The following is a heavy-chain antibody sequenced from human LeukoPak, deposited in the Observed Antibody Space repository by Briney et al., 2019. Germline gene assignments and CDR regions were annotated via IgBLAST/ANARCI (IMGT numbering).Heavy chain of an antibody. CDR2: MHNGVHT. CDR1: GDSISSYF. V-gene: IGHV4-59*01. J-gene: IGHJ4*02. CDR3: AATIKRDYGDTNLDY. Sequence: SETLSLTCAVPGDSISSYFWSWIRQPPGKGLEWIGYMHNGVHTNYNPSLKSQVTISGDTSKNQLSLKLTSVTAADTAVYYCAATIKRDYGDTNLDYWGQGTLVTVSS. D-gene: IGHD4/OR15-4a*01.